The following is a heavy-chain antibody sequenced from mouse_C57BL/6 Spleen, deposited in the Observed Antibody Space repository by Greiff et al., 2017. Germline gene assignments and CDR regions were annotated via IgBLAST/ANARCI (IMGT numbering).Heavy chain of an antibody. Sequence: VHLVESGPGLVAPSQRLSITCTVSGFSLTSYAISWVRQPPGKGLEWLGVIWTGGGTNYNSALKSRLSISKDNSKSQVFLKMNSLQTDDTARYYCARNGVYDGYYDWYFDVWGTGTTVTVSS. CDR3: ARNGVYDGYYDWYFDV. J-gene: IGHJ1*03. D-gene: IGHD2-3*01. CDR2: IWTGGGT. V-gene: IGHV2-9-1*01. CDR1: GFSLTSYA.